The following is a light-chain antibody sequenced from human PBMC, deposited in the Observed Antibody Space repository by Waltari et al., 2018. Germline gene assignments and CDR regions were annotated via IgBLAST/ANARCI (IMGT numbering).Light chain of an antibody. J-gene: IGLJ2*01. CDR2: GKN. V-gene: IGLV3-19*01. CDR3: HSRDISGDVL. Sequence: SSELTQDPAVSVALGQTVRITCHGDSLRIYYVSWFLQKPGQATALVIYGKNSRPSGIPDRFSASSSGSTASLTIIGAQAEDEADYYCHSRDISGDVLIGGGTKLTVV. CDR1: SLRIYY.